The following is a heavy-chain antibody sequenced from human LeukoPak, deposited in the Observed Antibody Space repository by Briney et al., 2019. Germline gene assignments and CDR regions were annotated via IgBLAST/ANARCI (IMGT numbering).Heavy chain of an antibody. Sequence: SETLSLTCTVSGGSISNYYWSWIRQPPGKGLEWIGYIYYSGSTNYNPSLKSRVTISVDTSKNQFSLKLSSVTAADTAVYYCARVIDPYYYYMDVWGKGTTVTISS. CDR3: ARVIDPYYYYMDV. J-gene: IGHJ6*03. V-gene: IGHV4-59*01. D-gene: IGHD1-26*01. CDR1: GGSISNYY. CDR2: IYYSGST.